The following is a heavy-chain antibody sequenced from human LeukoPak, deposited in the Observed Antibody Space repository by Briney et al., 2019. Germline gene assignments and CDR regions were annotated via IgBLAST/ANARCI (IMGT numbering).Heavy chain of an antibody. CDR2: IYYSGST. D-gene: IGHD2-15*01. CDR3: AGTAAGYCSGGSCWGY. CDR1: GGSISSYY. Sequence: SETPSLTCTVSGGSISSYYWSWIRQPPGKGLEWIGYIYYSGSTNYNPSLKSRVTISVDTSKNQFSLKLSSVTAADTAVYYCAGTAAGYCSGGSCWGYWGQGTLVTVSS. J-gene: IGHJ4*02. V-gene: IGHV4-59*01.